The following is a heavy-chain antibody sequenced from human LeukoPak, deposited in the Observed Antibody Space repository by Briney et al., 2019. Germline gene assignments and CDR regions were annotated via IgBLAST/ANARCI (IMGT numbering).Heavy chain of an antibody. CDR3: AKDPYCSGGSCYSSNWFDP. Sequence: GGSLRLSCAASGFTFSSYGMHWVRQAPGKGLEWVAVIWYDGSNKYYADSVKVRLTISRDNSKITLYLQMNSLRAEDTAVYYSAKDPYCSGGSCYSSNWFDPWGQGTLVTVSS. V-gene: IGHV3-33*06. CDR2: IWYDGSNK. CDR1: GFTFSSYG. J-gene: IGHJ5*02. D-gene: IGHD2-15*01.